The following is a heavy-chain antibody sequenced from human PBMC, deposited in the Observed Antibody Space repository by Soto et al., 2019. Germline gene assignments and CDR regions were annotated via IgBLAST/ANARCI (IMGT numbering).Heavy chain of an antibody. V-gene: IGHV4-31*03. CDR3: ARAIRESLYGHYDSSGYYFGGSDY. CDR1: GGSISSGGYY. J-gene: IGHJ4*02. Sequence: QVQLQESGPGLVKPSQTLSLTCTVSGGSISSGGYYWSWIRQHPGKGLEWIGYIYYSGSTYYNPSLKSRVTISVDTSKNQFSLKLSSVTAADTAVYYCARAIRESLYGHYDSSGYYFGGSDYWGQGTLVTVSS. D-gene: IGHD3-22*01. CDR2: IYYSGST.